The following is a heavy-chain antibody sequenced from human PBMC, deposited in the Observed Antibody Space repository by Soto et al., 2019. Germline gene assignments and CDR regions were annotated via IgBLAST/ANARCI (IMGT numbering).Heavy chain of an antibody. D-gene: IGHD1-26*01. CDR2: IYYSGST. Sequence: SETLSLTCTVSCGSIIRGGYYWSWIRQHPGKGLEWIGYIYYSGSTYYNPSLKSRVTISVDMSITTVYMELNNLSPDDTAVYYCGRGRSGQIVVFYWGQGTPVTVSS. CDR3: GRGRSGQIVVFY. V-gene: IGHV4-31*03. J-gene: IGHJ4*02. CDR1: CGSIIRGGYY.